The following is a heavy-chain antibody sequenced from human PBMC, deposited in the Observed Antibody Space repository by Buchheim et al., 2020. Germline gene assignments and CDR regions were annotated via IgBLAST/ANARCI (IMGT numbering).Heavy chain of an antibody. V-gene: IGHV4-4*02. CDR2: IYHSGST. CDR3: ARNRLTEYYYDSSGYYGLDY. J-gene: IGHJ4*02. CDR1: GGSISSSNW. Sequence: QVQLQESGPGLVKPSGTLSLTCAVSGGSISSSNWWSWVRQPPGKGLEWIGEIYHSGSTNYNPSLKGRVTISVDKPKNQFSLKLSSVTAADTAVYYCARNRLTEYYYDSSGYYGLDYWGQGTL. D-gene: IGHD3-22*01.